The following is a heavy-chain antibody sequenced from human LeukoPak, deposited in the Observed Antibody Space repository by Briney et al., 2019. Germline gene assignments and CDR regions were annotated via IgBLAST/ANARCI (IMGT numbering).Heavy chain of an antibody. D-gene: IGHD6-13*01. CDR1: GDTVSSNSAA. CDR2: TYYRSGWYH. Sequence: SQTLSLTCAISGDTVSSNSAAWIWIRQSPSRGLEWLGRTYYRSGWYHDYAVSVKSRITVNADTFKNQFSLQLNSVTPEDTAVYYCARGGAGGSWCDYWGQGTLVTVSS. J-gene: IGHJ4*02. CDR3: ARGGAGGSWCDY. V-gene: IGHV6-1*01.